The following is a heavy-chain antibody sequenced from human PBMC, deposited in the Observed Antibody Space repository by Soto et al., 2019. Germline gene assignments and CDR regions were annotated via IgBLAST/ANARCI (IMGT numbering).Heavy chain of an antibody. CDR2: ISAYNGNT. J-gene: IGHJ4*02. Sequence: ASVKVSCKASGYTFTSYGISWVRQAPGQGLEWMGWISAYNGNTNYAQKLQGRVTMTTDTSTSTAYMELRSLRSDDTAVYYCARDNCSGGSCYSNLDYWGQGTLVTVS. CDR3: ARDNCSGGSCYSNLDY. D-gene: IGHD2-15*01. V-gene: IGHV1-18*01. CDR1: GYTFTSYG.